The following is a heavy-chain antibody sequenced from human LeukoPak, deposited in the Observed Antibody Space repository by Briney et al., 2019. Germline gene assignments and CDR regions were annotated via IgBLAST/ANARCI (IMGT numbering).Heavy chain of an antibody. D-gene: IGHD7-27*01. J-gene: IGHJ6*02. CDR1: GGTFSSYA. CDR3: ARAPGDGYYYYGMDV. V-gene: IGHV1-69*04. Sequence: ASVKVSCKASGGTFSSYAISWVRQAPGQGLEWMGRIIPILGIANYAQKFQGRVTITADKSTSTAYMELSSLRSEDTAVYYCARAPGDGYYYYGMDVWGQGTTVTVSS. CDR2: IIPILGIA.